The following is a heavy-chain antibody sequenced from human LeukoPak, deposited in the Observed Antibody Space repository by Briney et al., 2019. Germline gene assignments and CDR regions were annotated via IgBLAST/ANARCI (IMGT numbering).Heavy chain of an antibody. CDR1: GFTFSSYG. CDR3: ARAPDYGDYDYFDY. Sequence: GGSLRLSCAASGFTFSSYGMSWVRQAPGKGLEWVSAISGSGGSTYYADSVKGRFTISRDNSKNTLYLQMNSLRAEDTAVYYCARAPDYGDYDYFDYWGQGTLVTVSS. D-gene: IGHD4-17*01. CDR2: ISGSGGST. V-gene: IGHV3-23*01. J-gene: IGHJ4*02.